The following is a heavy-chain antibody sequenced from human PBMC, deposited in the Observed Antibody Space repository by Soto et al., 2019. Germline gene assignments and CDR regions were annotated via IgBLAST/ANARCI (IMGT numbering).Heavy chain of an antibody. J-gene: IGHJ5*02. D-gene: IGHD6-13*01. CDR2: MNPNSGNT. Sequence: QVQLVQSGAEVKKPGASVKVSCKASGYTFTSYDINWLRQATGQGLEWMGWMNPNSGNTGYAQKFQGRVTMTRNTSIITAYMELSSLRSEDTAVYYCAGSGSSWHNWFDPWGQGTLVTVSS. CDR1: GYTFTSYD. V-gene: IGHV1-8*01. CDR3: AGSGSSWHNWFDP.